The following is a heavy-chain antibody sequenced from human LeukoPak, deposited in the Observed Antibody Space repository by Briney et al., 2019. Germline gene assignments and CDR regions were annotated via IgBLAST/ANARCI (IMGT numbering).Heavy chain of an antibody. CDR3: ARVPRPDTYYDFWSGYLYYFDY. J-gene: IGHJ4*02. CDR1: GYTFTGYY. D-gene: IGHD3-3*01. CDR2: INPNSGGT. Sequence: GASVKVSCKASGYTFTGYYMHWVRQAPGQGLEWMGWINPNSGGTNYAQKFQGRVTMTRDTSISTAYMELSRLRSDDTAVYYCARVPRPDTYYDFWSGYLYYFDYWGQGTLVTVSS. V-gene: IGHV1-2*02.